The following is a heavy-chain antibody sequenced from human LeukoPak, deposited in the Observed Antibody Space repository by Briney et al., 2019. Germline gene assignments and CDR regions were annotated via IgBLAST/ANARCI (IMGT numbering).Heavy chain of an antibody. D-gene: IGHD6-13*01. CDR2: ISGSGGST. Sequence: GGSLRLSCAASGFTFSSSAMSWVRQAPGKGLEWVSAISGSGGSTYYADSVKGRFTISRDNSKNTLYLQMNSLRAEDTAVYYCAVGSSSWYSPYDYWGQGTLVTVSS. CDR3: AVGSSSWYSPYDY. CDR1: GFTFSSSA. J-gene: IGHJ4*02. V-gene: IGHV3-23*01.